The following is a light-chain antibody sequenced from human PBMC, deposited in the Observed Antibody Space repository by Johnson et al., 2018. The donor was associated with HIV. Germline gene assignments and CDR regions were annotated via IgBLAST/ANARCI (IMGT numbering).Light chain of an antibody. J-gene: IGLJ1*01. CDR1: SSNIGNNY. CDR2: DYD. V-gene: IGLV1-51*01. Sequence: QSALTQPPSVSAAPGQKVTISCSGSSSNIGNNYVSWYQQLPGTAPKLLIYDYDKRPSGIPDRFYGSKSGTSATMGITGPQTGDEADYYCGTWDTSLSWGVFGTGTKVTVL. CDR3: GTWDTSLSWGV.